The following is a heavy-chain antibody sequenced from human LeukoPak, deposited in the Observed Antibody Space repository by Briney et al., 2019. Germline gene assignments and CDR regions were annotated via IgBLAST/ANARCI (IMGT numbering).Heavy chain of an antibody. Sequence: SETLSLTCNVSGGSISTTSYYWGWIRQSPGKGLEWIASMYYAGSTYYNPSLKSRVTISIDTSKNQVSMNLTSVTAADTAVCYCASRPPVSGYVVSWGQGTLVTVSS. D-gene: IGHD5-12*01. CDR3: ASRPPVSGYVVS. V-gene: IGHV4-39*01. J-gene: IGHJ4*02. CDR2: MYYAGST. CDR1: GGSISTTSYY.